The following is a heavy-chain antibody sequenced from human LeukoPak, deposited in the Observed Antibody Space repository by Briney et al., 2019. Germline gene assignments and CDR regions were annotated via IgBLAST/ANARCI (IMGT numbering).Heavy chain of an antibody. Sequence: PSETLSLTCAVYGGSFSGYYWSWIRQPPGKGLEWIGEINHSGSTNYNPSLKSRVTISVDTSKNQFSLKLSSVTAADTAVYYCAREWFGESAIDYWGQGTLVTVSS. J-gene: IGHJ4*02. CDR2: INHSGST. D-gene: IGHD3-10*01. V-gene: IGHV4-34*01. CDR1: GGSFSGYY. CDR3: AREWFGESAIDY.